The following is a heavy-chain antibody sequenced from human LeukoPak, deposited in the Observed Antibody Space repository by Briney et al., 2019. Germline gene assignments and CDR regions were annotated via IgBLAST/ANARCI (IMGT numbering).Heavy chain of an antibody. CDR1: GFTFSSYW. J-gene: IGHJ6*03. CDR3: ARVGATKGDYYYYYMDV. Sequence: TGGSLRLSCAASGFTFSSYWMSWVRQAPGKGLEWVANIKKDGSEKYYVDSVKGRFTISRDNAKTSLCLQMNSLRAEDTAVYYCARVGATKGDYYYYYMDVWGKGTTVTVSS. V-gene: IGHV3-7*01. D-gene: IGHD1-26*01. CDR2: IKKDGSEK.